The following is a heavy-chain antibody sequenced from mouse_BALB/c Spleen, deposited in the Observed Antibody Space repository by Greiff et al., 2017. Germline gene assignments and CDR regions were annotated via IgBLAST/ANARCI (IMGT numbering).Heavy chain of an antibody. Sequence: DVKLVESGGGLVQPGGSRKLSCAASGFTFSSFGMHWVRQAPEKGLEWVAYISSGSSTIYYADTVKGRFTISRDNPKNTLFLQMTSLRSEDTAMYYCARDRDPAYFDVWGAGTTVTVSS. J-gene: IGHJ1*01. CDR1: GFTFSSFG. CDR2: ISSGSSTI. V-gene: IGHV5-17*02. CDR3: ARDRDPAYFDV. D-gene: IGHD3-1*01.